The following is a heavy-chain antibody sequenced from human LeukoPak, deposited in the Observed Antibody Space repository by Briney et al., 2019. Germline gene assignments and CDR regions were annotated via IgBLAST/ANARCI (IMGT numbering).Heavy chain of an antibody. J-gene: IGHJ5*02. D-gene: IGHD5-12*01. CDR2: ISDGGKTK. CDR3: ARDYSGWSLDP. V-gene: IGHV3-48*04. CDR1: GFTFSYYG. Sequence: GGSLRLSCAASGFTFSYYGMHWVRQAPGKGLEWVSYISDGGKTKYSADSVKGRFTISRDNARNSLYLQMNSLRAEDTAVYYCARDYSGWSLDPWGQGTLVTVSS.